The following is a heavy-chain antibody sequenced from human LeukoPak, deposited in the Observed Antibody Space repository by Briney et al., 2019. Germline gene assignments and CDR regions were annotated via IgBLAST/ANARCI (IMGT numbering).Heavy chain of an antibody. Sequence: GGSLRLSCAASGFTFSSYAMSWVRQAPGKGLEWVSGISGSGGSTYYADSVKGRFTISRDNSKNTLYLQMNSLRAEDTAVYYCTYDSSGYSYYFDYWGQGTLVTVSS. D-gene: IGHD3-22*01. CDR3: TYDSSGYSYYFDY. CDR1: GFTFSSYA. V-gene: IGHV3-23*01. J-gene: IGHJ4*02. CDR2: ISGSGGST.